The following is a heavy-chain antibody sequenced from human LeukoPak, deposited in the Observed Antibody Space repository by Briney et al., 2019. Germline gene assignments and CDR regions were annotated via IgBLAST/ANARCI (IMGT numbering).Heavy chain of an antibody. CDR3: AKERGGVVVVAATHGEHYFDY. D-gene: IGHD2-15*01. Sequence: GRSLRLSCAASGFTFSSYGMHWVRQAPGKGLEWVAVISYDGSNKYYADSVKGRFTISRDNSKNTLYLQMNSLRAEDTAVYYCAKERGGVVVVAATHGEHYFDYWGQGTPVTVSS. CDR1: GFTFSSYG. CDR2: ISYDGSNK. V-gene: IGHV3-30*18. J-gene: IGHJ4*02.